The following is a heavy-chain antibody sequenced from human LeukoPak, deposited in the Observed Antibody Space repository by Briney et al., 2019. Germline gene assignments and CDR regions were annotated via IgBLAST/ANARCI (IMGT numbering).Heavy chain of an antibody. CDR3: AREPRYSSGWYYFDY. CDR2: IIPIFGTA. CDR1: GGTFSSYA. V-gene: IGHV1-69*05. D-gene: IGHD6-19*01. J-gene: IGHJ4*02. Sequence: SVKVSCKASGGTFSSYAISWVRQAPGQGLEWMGRIIPIFGTANYAQKFQGRVTITTDESTSTAYMELSSLRSEDTAVYYCAREPRYSSGWYYFDYWGQGTLVTVSS.